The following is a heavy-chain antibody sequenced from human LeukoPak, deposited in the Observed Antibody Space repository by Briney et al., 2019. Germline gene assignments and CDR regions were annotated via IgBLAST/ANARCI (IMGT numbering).Heavy chain of an antibody. CDR2: ISATTGRT. V-gene: IGHV3-23*01. CDR1: GFTFSNYA. CDR3: AKRRLGAANPGDFDY. D-gene: IGHD2-15*01. J-gene: IGHJ4*02. Sequence: GGSLRLSCAASGFTFSNYATNWVRRAPGKGLEWVSRISATTGRTYYADSVKGRFTISRDNSKNTLYLQMNSLRAEDTAVYYCAKRRLGAANPGDFDYWGQGTLVTVSS.